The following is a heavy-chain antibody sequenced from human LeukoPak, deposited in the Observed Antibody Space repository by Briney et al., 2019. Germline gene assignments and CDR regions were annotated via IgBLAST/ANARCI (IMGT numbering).Heavy chain of an antibody. CDR3: ARGGDYGDYVDFAY. V-gene: IGHV3-48*03. D-gene: IGHD4-17*01. CDR2: ISTTGTTV. Sequence: GGSLRLSCAASGFTFSGYELNWVRQAPGKGLEWVSYISTTGTTVYYADSVKGRFTISRDNVKNSMYLQMNSLRDEDTAVYYCARGGDYGDYVDFAYWGQGTLVTVSS. CDR1: GFTFSGYE. J-gene: IGHJ4*02.